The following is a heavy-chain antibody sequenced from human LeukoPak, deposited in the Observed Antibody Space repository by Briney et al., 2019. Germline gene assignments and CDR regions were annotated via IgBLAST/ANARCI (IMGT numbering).Heavy chain of an antibody. J-gene: IGHJ4*02. Sequence: GGPLRLSCAASEFTFSNYAMHWVRQAPGKGLEWVAVISFDGRNKYYADSVKGRFTISRDNSKNTLYLQMNSLRAEDTAVYYCARDGSSGWYWVDYWGQGTLVTVSS. CDR1: EFTFSNYA. D-gene: IGHD6-19*01. CDR2: ISFDGRNK. V-gene: IGHV3-30*03. CDR3: ARDGSSGWYWVDY.